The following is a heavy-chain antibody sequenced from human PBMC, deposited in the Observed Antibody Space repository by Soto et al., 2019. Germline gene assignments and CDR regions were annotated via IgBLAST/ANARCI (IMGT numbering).Heavy chain of an antibody. J-gene: IGHJ4*02. CDR3: ASRGSGRYFDY. CDR1: GFTFSSYV. CDR2: FSGNTGNT. Sequence: PGGSLRLSCAASGFTFSSYVMSWVRQTPGKGLEWVPTFSGNTGNTYYADSVKGRFTISRDNSKNTLYLQMNSLRAGDTAVYYCASRGSGRYFDYWGQGTLVTVSS. V-gene: IGHV3-23*01. D-gene: IGHD1-26*01.